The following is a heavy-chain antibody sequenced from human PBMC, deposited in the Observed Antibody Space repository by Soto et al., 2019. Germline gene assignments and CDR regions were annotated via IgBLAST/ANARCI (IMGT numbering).Heavy chain of an antibody. J-gene: IGHJ4*02. CDR1: GGSISSGGYY. CDR2: IYYSGST. V-gene: IGHV4-31*03. Sequence: QVQLQESGPGLVKPSQTLSLTCTVSGGSISSGGYYWSWIRQHPGKVLEWIGYIYYSGSTYYNPSLKSRVTISVDTSKNQFSMKLSSVTAADTAVYYCAREGGIVGATAADYWGQGTLVTVSS. CDR3: AREGGIVGATAADY. D-gene: IGHD1-26*01.